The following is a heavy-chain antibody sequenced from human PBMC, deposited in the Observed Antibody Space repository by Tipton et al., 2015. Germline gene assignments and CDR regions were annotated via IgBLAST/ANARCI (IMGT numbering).Heavy chain of an antibody. D-gene: IGHD3-22*01. Sequence: TLSLTCSVSGDSLSRGGAYWTWIRQHPGKGLEWIGSIYYSGSTYYRPSLRSRVTISVDTSKSQFSLKLRSVTAADTAVYFCARQTTLVYYDSAGYYFRGHAFDIWGQGTMVTVSS. CDR2: IYYSGST. CDR3: ARQTTLVYYDSAGYYFRGHAFDI. V-gene: IGHV4-30-2*03. CDR1: GDSLSRGGAY. J-gene: IGHJ3*02.